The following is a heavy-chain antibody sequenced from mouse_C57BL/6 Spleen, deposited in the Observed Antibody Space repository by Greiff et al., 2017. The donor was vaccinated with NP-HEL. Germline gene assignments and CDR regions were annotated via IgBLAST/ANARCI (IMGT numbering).Heavy chain of an antibody. CDR1: GYAFSSSW. D-gene: IGHD2-2*01. CDR3: AREGWLPLFDY. CDR2: IYPGDGDT. Sequence: VKLMESGPELVKPGASVKISCKASGYAFSSSWMNWVKQRPGKGLEWIGRIYPGDGDTNYNGKFKGKATLTADKSSSTAYMQLSSLTSEDSAVYFCAREGWLPLFDYWGQGTTLTVSS. J-gene: IGHJ2*01. V-gene: IGHV1-82*01.